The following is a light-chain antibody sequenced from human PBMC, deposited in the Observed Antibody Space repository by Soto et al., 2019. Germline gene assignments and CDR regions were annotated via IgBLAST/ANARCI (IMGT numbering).Light chain of an antibody. Sequence: DIQMTQSPSSLSASVGDRVTITCQASQDINKNLIWYQQKPGKAPKLLIYDASDLETGVPSRFSGSGSGTGFTFTISSLQPEDFETYYCQQYDSPPLTFGQGTLLEIK. CDR3: QQYDSPPLT. CDR2: DAS. V-gene: IGKV1-33*01. CDR1: QDINKN. J-gene: IGKJ5*01.